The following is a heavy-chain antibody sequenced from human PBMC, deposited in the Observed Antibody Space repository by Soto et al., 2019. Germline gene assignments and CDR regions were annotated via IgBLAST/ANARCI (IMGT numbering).Heavy chain of an antibody. Sequence: ASETLSLTCTVSGGSISSSSYYWGWIRQPPGKGLEWIGSIYYSGSTYYNPSLKSRVTISVDTSKNQFSLKLSSVTAADTAVYYCARGSDRSSGYYYRGYYYGMDVWGQGTTVTVSS. D-gene: IGHD3-22*01. V-gene: IGHV4-39*01. CDR2: IYYSGST. CDR3: ARGSDRSSGYYYRGYYYGMDV. J-gene: IGHJ6*02. CDR1: GGSISSSSYY.